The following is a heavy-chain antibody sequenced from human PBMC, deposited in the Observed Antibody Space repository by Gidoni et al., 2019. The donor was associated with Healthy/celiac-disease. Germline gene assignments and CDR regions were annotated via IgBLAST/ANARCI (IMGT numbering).Heavy chain of an antibody. V-gene: IGHV1-24*01. Sequence: QVQLVQSGAEVTKPGASVKDSCKVSGSTPTELSLHWVRQAPGKGLEWMGGFDPEDGEPIYAQKFQGRVTMTEDTSTDTAYMELSSLRSEDTAVYYCATWAPGPSDVLGYWGQGTLVTVSS. CDR2: FDPEDGEP. CDR1: GSTPTELS. CDR3: ATWAPGPSDVLGY. D-gene: IGHD7-27*01. J-gene: IGHJ4*02.